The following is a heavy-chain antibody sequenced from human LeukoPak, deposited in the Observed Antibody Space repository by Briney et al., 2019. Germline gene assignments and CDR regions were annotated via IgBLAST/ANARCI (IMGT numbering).Heavy chain of an antibody. V-gene: IGHV1-69*04. CDR3: ARDREAVAGTENYYYDMDV. CDR2: IIPILGIA. Sequence: SVKVSCKASGGTFSSYAISWVRQAPGQGLEWMGRIIPILGIANYAQKFQGRVTITADKSTSTAYMELSSLRSEDTAVYYCARDREAVAGTENYYYDMDVWGQGTTVTVSS. CDR1: GGTFSSYA. J-gene: IGHJ6*02. D-gene: IGHD6-19*01.